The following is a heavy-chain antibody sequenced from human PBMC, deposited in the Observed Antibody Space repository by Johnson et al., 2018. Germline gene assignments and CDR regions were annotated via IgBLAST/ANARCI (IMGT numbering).Heavy chain of an antibody. Sequence: EVQLVESGGGLVQPGGSLRPSCAASGFTFSSYWMSWVRQAPGKGLEWVANIKQDGSEKYYVDSVKGRFTISRDNAKNSRYLQMNSLRAEDMAVYYGAGGQERESSNGWQTAYDYYGMDVWGQGTTVTVSS. D-gene: IGHD6-19*01. CDR1: GFTFSSYW. CDR2: IKQDGSEK. CDR3: AGGQERESSNGWQTAYDYYGMDV. J-gene: IGHJ6*02. V-gene: IGHV3-7*04.